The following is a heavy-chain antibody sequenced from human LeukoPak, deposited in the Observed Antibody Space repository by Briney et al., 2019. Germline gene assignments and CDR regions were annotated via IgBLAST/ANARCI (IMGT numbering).Heavy chain of an antibody. D-gene: IGHD1-26*01. J-gene: IGHJ4*02. V-gene: IGHV5-51*01. Sequence: GESLKISCKGSGYSFTSYWIAWVRQMPGKGLEWMGIIYPGDSDTRYSPSFQGQVTISADKSFNTAYLQWSSLKASDNAMYYCARLSIVGATLNYFDYWGQGTLVTVSS. CDR2: IYPGDSDT. CDR3: ARLSIVGATLNYFDY. CDR1: GYSFTSYW.